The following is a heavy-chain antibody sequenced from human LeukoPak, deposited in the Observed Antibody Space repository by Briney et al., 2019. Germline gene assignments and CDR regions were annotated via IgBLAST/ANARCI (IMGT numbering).Heavy chain of an antibody. CDR1: GFTFSSYW. CDR2: INSDGSSA. D-gene: IGHD6-19*01. J-gene: IGHJ4*02. Sequence: GGSLRLSCAAPGFTFSSYWIHWVRQAPGKGLVWVSHINSDGSSATYADSVKGRLTISRDNAKNTVYLEMNSRRAEDTAVYYCARGGVGCFDYWGQGALVTVSS. V-gene: IGHV3-74*01. CDR3: ARGGVGCFDY.